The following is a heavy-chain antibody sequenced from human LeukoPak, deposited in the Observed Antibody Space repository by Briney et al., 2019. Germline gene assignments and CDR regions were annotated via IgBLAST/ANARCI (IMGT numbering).Heavy chain of an antibody. J-gene: IGHJ4*02. CDR1: GFTFSSYG. V-gene: IGHV3-30*18. D-gene: IGHD3-16*01. CDR3: AKDRMITFGGALDY. Sequence: GGSLRLSCAASGFTFSSYGMHWVRQAPGKGLEWVAVISYDGSNKYYADSVKGRFTISRDNSKNTLYLQMNSLRAEDTAVYYCAKDRMITFGGALDYWGQGTLVTVSS. CDR2: ISYDGSNK.